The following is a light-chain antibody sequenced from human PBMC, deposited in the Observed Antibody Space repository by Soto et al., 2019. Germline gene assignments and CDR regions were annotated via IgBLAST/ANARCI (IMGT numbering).Light chain of an antibody. J-gene: IGKJ5*01. CDR2: DAS. V-gene: IGKV3-11*01. CDR3: QQRSSWPRIT. CDR1: QSVRSY. Sequence: ESMLTQSPATLSLYPGERATLSCRASQSVRSYLAWYQQKPGQAPRLLIYDASNRAPGIPARFSGSGSGTDFTLIISSLEPDDFAVYYCQQRSSWPRITFAQRTRLEIK.